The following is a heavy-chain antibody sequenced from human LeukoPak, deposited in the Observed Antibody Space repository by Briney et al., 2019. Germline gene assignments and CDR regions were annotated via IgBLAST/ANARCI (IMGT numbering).Heavy chain of an antibody. J-gene: IGHJ4*02. CDR3: AREGPSGYNYGLYYFDY. D-gene: IGHD5-18*01. CDR2: IYSSGSA. V-gene: IGHV4-4*07. CDR1: GASISTYY. Sequence: PSETLSLTCTVSGASISTYYWSWIRQPAGKGLEWIGRIYSSGSANYSPSLKSRITMSVDTSKNQFSLKVSSVTAADTAVYYCAREGPSGYNYGLYYFDYWGQGTLVTVSS.